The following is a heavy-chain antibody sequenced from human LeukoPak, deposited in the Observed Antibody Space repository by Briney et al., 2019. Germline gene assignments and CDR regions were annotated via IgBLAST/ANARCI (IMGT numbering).Heavy chain of an antibody. CDR3: ARASWKFFDPFYFDF. D-gene: IGHD1-1*01. J-gene: IGHJ4*02. Sequence: GESLKISCKGSGYSFTTYWIGWVRQMPGKGLVWMGLIYPGDSDTRYSPSFRGQVTISADNSLTTAYLQWSSLNASDTAMYYCARASWKFFDPFYFDFWGQGTLVTVSS. CDR1: GYSFTTYW. CDR2: IYPGDSDT. V-gene: IGHV5-51*01.